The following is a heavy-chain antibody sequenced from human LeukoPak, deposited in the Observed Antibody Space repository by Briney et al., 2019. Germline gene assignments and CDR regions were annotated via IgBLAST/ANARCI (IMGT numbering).Heavy chain of an antibody. CDR2: INPNSGGT. D-gene: IGHD4-17*01. V-gene: IGHV1-2*06. CDR3: ARANLDHGAFYFDY. J-gene: IGHJ4*02. CDR1: GYTFTGYY. Sequence: ASVKVSCKASGYTFTGYYIHWVPQAPGQGLEWMGRINPNSGGTNYAQKFQGRVTMTRDTSISTAYMELSRLRSDDTAVYYCARANLDHGAFYFDYWGQGTLVTVSS.